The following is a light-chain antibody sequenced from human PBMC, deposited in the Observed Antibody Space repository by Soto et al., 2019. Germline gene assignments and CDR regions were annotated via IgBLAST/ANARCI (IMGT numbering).Light chain of an antibody. CDR1: SSNIGGNS. CDR2: EVS. V-gene: IGLV2-14*01. J-gene: IGLJ1*01. CDR3: SSYTSSSTYV. Sequence: QSAMTQPPSVSAAPGQKVTISCSGSSSNIGGNSVSWYQQLPGTAPKLMIYEVSNRPSGVSNRFSGSKSGNTASLTISGLQAEDEADYYCSSYTSSSTYVFGTGTKLTVL.